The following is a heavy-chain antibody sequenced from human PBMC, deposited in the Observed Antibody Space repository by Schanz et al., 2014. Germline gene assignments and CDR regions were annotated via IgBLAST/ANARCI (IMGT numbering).Heavy chain of an antibody. D-gene: IGHD5-18*01. V-gene: IGHV4-4*02. Sequence: QVQLQESGPGLVKPSGTLSLTCAVSGGSISNANWWSWVRQPPGKGLQWIGEVYHSGGTNYNPSRKVRVTISLAVSKNHSSLRLHSVTAADTAVYYCARSVGMVRRYFDSWGQGNLVTVSS. CDR2: VYHSGGT. CDR1: GGSISNANW. J-gene: IGHJ4*02. CDR3: ARSVGMVRRYFDS.